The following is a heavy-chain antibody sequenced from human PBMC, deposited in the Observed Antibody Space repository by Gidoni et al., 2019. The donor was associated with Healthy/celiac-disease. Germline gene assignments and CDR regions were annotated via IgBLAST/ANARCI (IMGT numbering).Heavy chain of an antibody. V-gene: IGHV4-34*01. CDR2: INHSGST. Sequence: QVQLQQWGAGLLKPSETLSLTCAVYGGSFSGYYWSWIRQPPGKGLEWIGEINHSGSTNYNPSLKSRVTISVDTSKNQFSLKLSSVTAADTAVYYCARGGRGYKSWFDPWGQGTLVTVSS. CDR3: ARGGRGYKSWFDP. D-gene: IGHD5-12*01. J-gene: IGHJ5*02. CDR1: GGSFSGYY.